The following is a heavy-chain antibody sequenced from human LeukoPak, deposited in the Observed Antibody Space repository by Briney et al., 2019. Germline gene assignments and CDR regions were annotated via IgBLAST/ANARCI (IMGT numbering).Heavy chain of an antibody. Sequence: GASVKVSCKASGYTFTSYGISWVRQAPGQGLEWMGWISAYNGNTNYAQKLQGRVTMTTDTSTSTAYMELRSLRSDDTAVYYCARSNYYDILTGLSRFDPWGQGTLVTVYS. CDR1: GYTFTSYG. CDR3: ARSNYYDILTGLSRFDP. D-gene: IGHD3-9*01. CDR2: ISAYNGNT. J-gene: IGHJ5*02. V-gene: IGHV1-18*01.